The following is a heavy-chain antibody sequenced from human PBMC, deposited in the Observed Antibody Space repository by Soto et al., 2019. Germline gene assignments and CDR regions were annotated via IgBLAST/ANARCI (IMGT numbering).Heavy chain of an antibody. CDR3: ARSYYYDSSGHYSGPGYYFDS. CDR1: GFTFTSYA. CDR2: ISYDGSYN. D-gene: IGHD3-22*01. J-gene: IGHJ4*02. V-gene: IGHV3-30-3*01. Sequence: SLRLSCAASGFTFTSYAMHWVRQAPGKGLEWVAVISYDGSYNYYADSVKGRLTISRDNSNSTLFLQMNSLRPEDTAAYYCARSYYYDSSGHYSGPGYYFDSWGQGTLVTVSS.